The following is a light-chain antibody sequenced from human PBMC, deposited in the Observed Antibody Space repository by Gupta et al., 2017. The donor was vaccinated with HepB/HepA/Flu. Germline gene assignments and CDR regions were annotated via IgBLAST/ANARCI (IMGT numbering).Light chain of an antibody. J-gene: IGLJ3*02. CDR1: SLRSYY. CDR2: GKN. V-gene: IGLV3-19*01. Sequence: SSELTQDPAVSVALGQTVRITCQGDSLRSYYASWYQQKPGQAPVLVIYGKNNRPSVIPDRFSGSSSGITASLTITGAQAEDEADYYCNSRDSSGNPLVFGGGTKLTVL. CDR3: NSRDSSGNPLV.